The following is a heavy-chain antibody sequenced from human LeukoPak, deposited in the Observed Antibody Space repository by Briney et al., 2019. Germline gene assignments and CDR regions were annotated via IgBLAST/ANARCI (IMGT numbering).Heavy chain of an antibody. V-gene: IGHV3-7*01. J-gene: IGHJ5*01. Sequence: PGGSLRLSCAASGFTFSDYWMNWLRQAPGTGLEWVANIKQDGSEKYYVDSVKGRFTISRDNAKNSLYLQMNSLRAEDTAVYYCAKEGAYPIVTYDSWGQGTLVTVSS. CDR3: AKEGAYPIVTYDS. CDR1: GFTFSDYW. D-gene: IGHD4-11*01. CDR2: IKQDGSEK.